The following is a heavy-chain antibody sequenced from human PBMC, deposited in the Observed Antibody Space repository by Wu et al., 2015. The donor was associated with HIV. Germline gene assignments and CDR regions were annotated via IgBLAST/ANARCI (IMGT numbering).Heavy chain of an antibody. CDR2: IIPIFGTA. CDR3: ASSTSEAPRDDSGSYLYYYYGMDV. D-gene: IGHD3-10*01. J-gene: IGHJ6*02. Sequence: QVQLVQSGAEVKKPGSSVKVSCKASGGTFSSYAISWVRQAPGQGLEWMGGIIPIFGTANYAQKFQGRVTITTDESTSTAYMELSSLRSEDTAVYYCASSTSEAPRDDSGSYLYYYYGMDVWGQGTTVTVSS. CDR1: GGTFSSYA. V-gene: IGHV1-69*05.